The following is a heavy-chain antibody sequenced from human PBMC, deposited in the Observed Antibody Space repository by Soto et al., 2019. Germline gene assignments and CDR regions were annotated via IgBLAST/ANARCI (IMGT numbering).Heavy chain of an antibody. V-gene: IGHV1-18*01. CDR1: GYAFTTYG. CDR3: ARGRYGDY. D-gene: IGHD1-1*01. CDR2: ISAHNGNT. J-gene: IGHJ4*02. Sequence: QVHLVQSGAEVKKPGASVKVSCKGSGYAFTTYGITWVRQAPGQGLEWMGWISAHNGNTNYSQKLQGRVTVTRDTSTSTAIIELSRLRSDDADVYYSARGRYGDYWGQGALVTVSS.